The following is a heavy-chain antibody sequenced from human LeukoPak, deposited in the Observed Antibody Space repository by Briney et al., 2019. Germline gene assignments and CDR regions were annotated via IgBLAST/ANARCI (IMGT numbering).Heavy chain of an antibody. Sequence: ASVKVSCKASGYTFTSYGISWERQAPGQGLEWMGWISAYNGNTNYAQKLQGRVTMTTDTSTSTAYMELRSLRSDDTAVYYCARDSPRLGTAMVKLVYYYGMDVWGQGTTVTVSS. CDR2: ISAYNGNT. CDR3: ARDSPRLGTAMVKLVYYYGMDV. J-gene: IGHJ6*02. CDR1: GYTFTSYG. D-gene: IGHD5-18*01. V-gene: IGHV1-18*01.